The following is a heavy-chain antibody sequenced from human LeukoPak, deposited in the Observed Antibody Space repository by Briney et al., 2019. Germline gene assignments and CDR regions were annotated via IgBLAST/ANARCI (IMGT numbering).Heavy chain of an antibody. CDR3: ATRYYYDFWSGSHFDY. D-gene: IGHD3-3*01. Sequence: GGSLRISCAASGFIVSSNYMGWVRQAPGKGLEWVSVIYSGGSTYYADSVKGRFTISRDNAKNSLYLQMNSLRAEDTAVYYCATRYYYDFWSGSHFDYWGQGTLVTVSS. V-gene: IGHV3-66*01. J-gene: IGHJ4*02. CDR1: GFIVSSNY. CDR2: IYSGGST.